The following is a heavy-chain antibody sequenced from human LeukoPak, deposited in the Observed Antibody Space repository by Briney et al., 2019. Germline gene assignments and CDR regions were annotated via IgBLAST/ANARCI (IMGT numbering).Heavy chain of an antibody. D-gene: IGHD6-6*01. Sequence: ASVKVSFKASGYTFTVYYMHWVRQAPGQGLEWMGWINPNSGGTNYAQKFQGRVTMTRDTSISTAYMELSRLRSDDTAVYYCARDRSIAARLGNWFDPWGQGTLVTVSS. J-gene: IGHJ5*02. CDR1: GYTFTVYY. V-gene: IGHV1-2*02. CDR2: INPNSGGT. CDR3: ARDRSIAARLGNWFDP.